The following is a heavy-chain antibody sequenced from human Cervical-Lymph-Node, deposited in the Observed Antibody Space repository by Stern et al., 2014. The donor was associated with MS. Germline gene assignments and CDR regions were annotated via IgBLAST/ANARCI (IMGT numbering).Heavy chain of an antibody. Sequence: VQLVQSGAEVREPGSSVTVSCRASGGTFSSYTITWVRQAPGQGLEWVGRITPILGITNYAQNCQGRVTITADKSSGTASLDLNSLRSEDTAVYFCARNRGSYRHAEFDFWGQGTLVSVSS. CDR1: GGTFSSYT. D-gene: IGHD1-26*01. V-gene: IGHV1-69*09. CDR3: ARNRGSYRHAEFDF. CDR2: ITPILGIT. J-gene: IGHJ4*02.